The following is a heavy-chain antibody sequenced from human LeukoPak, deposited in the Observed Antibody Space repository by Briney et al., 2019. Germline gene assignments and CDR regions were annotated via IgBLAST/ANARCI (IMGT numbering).Heavy chain of an antibody. Sequence: GGSLRLSCAASGFTFSSYSINWIRKAPGKGLDWVSSISSSGSYIYYADSVKGRFTISRDNAKNSLYLQMNSLRAEDTAVYYCARSYYYDSSGYPLYYYYYYMDVWGKGTTVTVSS. J-gene: IGHJ6*03. D-gene: IGHD3-22*01. CDR3: ARSYYYDSSGYPLYYYYYYMDV. V-gene: IGHV3-21*01. CDR1: GFTFSSYS. CDR2: ISSSGSYI.